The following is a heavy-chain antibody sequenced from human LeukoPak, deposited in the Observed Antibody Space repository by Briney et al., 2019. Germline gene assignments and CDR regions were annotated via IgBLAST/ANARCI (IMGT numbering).Heavy chain of an antibody. CDR1: GYTFSDYY. J-gene: IGHJ4*02. D-gene: IGHD2-15*01. V-gene: IGHV1-2*02. Sequence: GASVKVSCKASGYTFSDYYTIWVRQAPGQGLEWMGWINPDSGFTIYAQKFQGRVTMTRDTSISTAYMDLNRLRSDDTAVYYCARGVDCGGGSCYPMQYWGQGTLVTVSS. CDR3: ARGVDCGGGSCYPMQY. CDR2: INPDSGFT.